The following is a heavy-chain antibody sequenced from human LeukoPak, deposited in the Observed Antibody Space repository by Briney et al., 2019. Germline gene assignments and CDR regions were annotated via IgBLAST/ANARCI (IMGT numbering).Heavy chain of an antibody. V-gene: IGHV3-23*01. D-gene: IGHD4-17*01. CDR2: IRGTGTST. Sequence: GGSLRLSCAGSGFTFSSYGMSWVRQAPGKGLEWVSAIRGTGTSTYYADSVKGRFTISRDNSKNTLYLQMNSLRAEDTAVYYCAKGQRFYGEYYFDYWGQGTLVTISS. CDR3: AKGQRFYGEYYFDY. CDR1: GFTFSSYG. J-gene: IGHJ4*02.